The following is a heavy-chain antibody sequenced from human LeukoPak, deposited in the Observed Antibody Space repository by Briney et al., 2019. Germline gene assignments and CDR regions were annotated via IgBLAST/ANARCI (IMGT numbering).Heavy chain of an antibody. D-gene: IGHD6-13*01. J-gene: IGHJ6*02. CDR3: ARAGGSSWGGSHYYYYYYGMDV. CDR1: GFTFSSYG. CDR2: IWYDGSNK. Sequence: GGSLRLSCAASGFTFSSYGMHWVRQAPGKGLEWVAVIWYDGSNKYYADSVKGRFTISRDNSKNTLYLQMNSLRAEDTAVYYCARAGGSSWGGSHYYYYYYGMDVWGQGTTVTVSS. V-gene: IGHV3-33*01.